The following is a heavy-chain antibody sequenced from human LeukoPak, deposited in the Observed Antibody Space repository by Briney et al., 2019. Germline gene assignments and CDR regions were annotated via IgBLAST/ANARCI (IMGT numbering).Heavy chain of an antibody. CDR1: GGSISSYY. D-gene: IGHD2/OR15-2a*01. Sequence: SETLSLTCTVSGGSISSYYWSWIRQPPGKGLEWIGYIYYSGSTNYNPSLKSRVTISVDTSKNQFSLKLSSVTAADTAVYYCARHTNRGGLWFDPWGQGTLVTVSS. V-gene: IGHV4-59*01. J-gene: IGHJ5*02. CDR3: ARHTNRGGLWFDP. CDR2: IYYSGST.